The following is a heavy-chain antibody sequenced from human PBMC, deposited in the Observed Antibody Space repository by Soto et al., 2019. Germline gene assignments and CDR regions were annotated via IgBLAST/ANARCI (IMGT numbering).Heavy chain of an antibody. Sequence: QVQLVQSGAEVKKHGSSVKVSCKASGGTFSIYTISWVRQAPGQGLEWMGGSANSAQKFQGRLTVTADESTSTVYLELSSLTSGDTSVYYCSREGPPYIAWFDPWGQGTLVSVAS. CDR2: GSA. CDR3: SREGPPYIAWFDP. V-gene: IGHV1-69*01. CDR1: GGTFSIYT. J-gene: IGHJ5*02. D-gene: IGHD2-15*01.